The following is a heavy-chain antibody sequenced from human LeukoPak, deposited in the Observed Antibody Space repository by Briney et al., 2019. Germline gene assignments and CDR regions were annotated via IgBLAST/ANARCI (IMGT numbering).Heavy chain of an antibody. CDR1: GFTFDDYA. CDR2: ISWNSGSI. D-gene: IGHD3-10*01. V-gene: IGHV3-9*01. Sequence: TGGSLRLSCAASGFTFDDYAMPWVRQAPGKGLEWVSGISWNSGSIGYADSVKGRFTISRDNAKNSLYLQMNSLRAEDTALYYCAKDHYYGSEKLLLGWFDPWGQGTLVTVSS. J-gene: IGHJ5*02. CDR3: AKDHYYGSEKLLLGWFDP.